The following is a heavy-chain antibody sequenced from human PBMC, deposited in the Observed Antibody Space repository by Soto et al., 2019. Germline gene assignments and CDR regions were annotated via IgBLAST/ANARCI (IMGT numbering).Heavy chain of an antibody. V-gene: IGHV4-30-4*01. CDR2: IYYSGST. CDR1: GGSISSGDYY. D-gene: IGHD6-13*01. Sequence: SETLSLTCTVSGGSISSGDYYWSWIRQPPGKGLEWIGYIYYSGSTYYNPSLKSRVTISVDTSKNQFSLKLSSVTAADTAVYYCASIPYSSRWYYFDYWGQGTLVTVSS. CDR3: ASIPYSSRWYYFDY. J-gene: IGHJ4*02.